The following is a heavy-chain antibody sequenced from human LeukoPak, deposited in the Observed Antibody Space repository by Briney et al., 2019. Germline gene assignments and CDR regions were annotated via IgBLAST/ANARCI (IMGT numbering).Heavy chain of an antibody. Sequence: SETLSLTCTVSGGSISNHYWSWIRQPAGKGLEWIGRIYTSGSTNHNPSLKSRVAMSVDTSKNQFSLRVNSVTAADTAVYYCARDPGQRNVYNWFDLWGQGTLVTVSS. V-gene: IGHV4-4*07. CDR2: IYTSGST. CDR3: ARDPGQRNVYNWFDL. CDR1: GGSISNHY. J-gene: IGHJ5*02. D-gene: IGHD1-1*01.